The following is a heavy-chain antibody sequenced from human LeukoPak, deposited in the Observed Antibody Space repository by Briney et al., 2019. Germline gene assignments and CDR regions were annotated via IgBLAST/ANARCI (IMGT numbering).Heavy chain of an antibody. D-gene: IGHD3-9*01. J-gene: IGHJ3*02. CDR1: GYSISSGYY. Sequence: SETLSLTCTVSGYSISSGYYWGWIRQPPGKGLEWIGSGSTYYNPSLKSRVTISVDTSKNQFSLKLSSVTAADTAVYYCASPRYYDILTGYYEYLGAFDIWGQGTMVTVSS. V-gene: IGHV4-38-2*02. CDR3: ASPRYYDILTGYYEYLGAFDI. CDR2: SGST.